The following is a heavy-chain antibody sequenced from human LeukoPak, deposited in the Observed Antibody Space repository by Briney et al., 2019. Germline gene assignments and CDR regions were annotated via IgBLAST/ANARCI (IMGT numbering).Heavy chain of an antibody. Sequence: RASVKVSCKASGDTFTSYDINWVRQATGQGLEWMGWMNPNSGNTGYAQKFQGRVPMIRNTSISTAYLELSSLRSEDTAVYYCAREVAGIVVVPAATSYYYYYLDVWGKGTTVTVSS. J-gene: IGHJ6*03. CDR2: MNPNSGNT. CDR3: AREVAGIVVVPAATSYYYYYLDV. V-gene: IGHV1-8*01. D-gene: IGHD2-2*01. CDR1: GDTFTSYD.